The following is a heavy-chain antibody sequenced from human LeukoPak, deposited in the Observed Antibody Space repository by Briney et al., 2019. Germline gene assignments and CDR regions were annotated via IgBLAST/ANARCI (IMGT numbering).Heavy chain of an antibody. CDR3: AALSPDIVVVPAAMTMYNWFDP. J-gene: IGHJ5*02. CDR2: INHSGST. CDR1: GVSFSGYY. V-gene: IGHV4-34*01. D-gene: IGHD2-2*01. Sequence: SETLSLTCAVYGVSFSGYYWSWIRQPPGKGLEWIGEINHSGSTNYNPSLKSRVTISVDTSKNQFSLKLSSVTAADTAVYYCAALSPDIVVVPAAMTMYNWFDPWGQGTLVTVSS.